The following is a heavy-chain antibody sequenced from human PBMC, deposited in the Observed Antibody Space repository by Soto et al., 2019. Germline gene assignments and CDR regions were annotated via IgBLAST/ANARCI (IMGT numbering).Heavy chain of an antibody. Sequence: QLVESGGGLVRPRGCLRVSCSACGFSISSAWMNWVRQAAGKGLEWVGRIRTKIEGETTHYAAPVNGRFTVSRDDSKNMLYLQMNSLKADDTALYYCTTGSVEGVWGQGTTVTVSS. V-gene: IGHV3-15*07. CDR2: IRTKIEGETT. CDR3: TTGSVEGV. J-gene: IGHJ6*02. CDR1: GFSISSAW. D-gene: IGHD2-15*01.